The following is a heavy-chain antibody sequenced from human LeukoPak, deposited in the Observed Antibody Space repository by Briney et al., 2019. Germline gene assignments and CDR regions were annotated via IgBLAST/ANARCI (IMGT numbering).Heavy chain of an antibody. CDR2: IYPSGGT. V-gene: IGHV4-4*09. Sequence: AETLTLPCAVSGNSFSSYSRSWIPQPPGEGLEWVPSIYPSGGTNFNPSFKSRVTMSVDTSKKQFSLKLSSLTAADTAVYYCARLAGYSLSASCYTSDYFDYWGQGILVTVSS. J-gene: IGHJ4*02. D-gene: IGHD2-2*02. CDR3: ARLAGYSLSASCYTSDYFDY. CDR1: GNSFSSYS.